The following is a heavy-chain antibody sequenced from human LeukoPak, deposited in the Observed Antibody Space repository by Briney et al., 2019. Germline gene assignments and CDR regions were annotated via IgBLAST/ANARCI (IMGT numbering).Heavy chain of an antibody. CDR2: INTNTGNP. Sequence: ASVMVSCKASGYTFTSYAMNWVRQAPGQGLEWMGWINTNTGNPTYAQGFTGRFVFSLDTSVSTAYLQISSLKAEDTAVYYCARDFGHKTNLYYYYMDVWGKGTTVTVSS. J-gene: IGHJ6*03. CDR3: ARDFGHKTNLYYYYMDV. V-gene: IGHV7-4-1*02. D-gene: IGHD2-8*01. CDR1: GYTFTSYA.